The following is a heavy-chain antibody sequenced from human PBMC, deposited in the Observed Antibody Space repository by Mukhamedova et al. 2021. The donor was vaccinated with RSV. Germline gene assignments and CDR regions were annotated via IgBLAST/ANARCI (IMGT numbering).Heavy chain of an antibody. D-gene: IGHD3-16*01. Sequence: WVTNIKFDGSDKFYADSVKGRFTVSRDNPNYSVYLQMNSLRAEDTAVYYCARVLGGGTELIDKWGQGTLVTVSS. V-gene: IGHV3-7*04. CDR2: IKFDGSDK. CDR3: ARVLGGGTELIDK. J-gene: IGHJ4*02.